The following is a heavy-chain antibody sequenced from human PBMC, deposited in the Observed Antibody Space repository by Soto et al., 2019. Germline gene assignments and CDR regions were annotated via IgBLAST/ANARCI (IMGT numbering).Heavy chain of an antibody. CDR3: ARVSCSGTAAGRKTNYYYYYGMDV. D-gene: IGHD6-13*01. CDR1: GGSISSGGYY. V-gene: IGHV4-31*03. CDR2: IYYSGST. J-gene: IGHJ6*02. Sequence: PSETLSLTCTVSGGSISSGGYYWSWIRQHPGKGLEWIGYIYYSGSTYYNPSLKSRVTISVDTSKNQFSLKLSSVTAADTAVYYCARVSCSGTAAGRKTNYYYYYGMDVWGQGTTVTVSS.